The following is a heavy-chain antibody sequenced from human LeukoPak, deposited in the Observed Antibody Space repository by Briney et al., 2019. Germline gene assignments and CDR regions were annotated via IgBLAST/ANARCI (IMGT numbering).Heavy chain of an antibody. CDR2: IYYSGST. V-gene: IGHV4-39*01. CDR3: ASLSGYEADY. J-gene: IGHJ4*02. Sequence: SETLSLTCTVSGGSISSSSYYWGWIRQPPGKGPEWIGSIYYSGSTYYNPSLKSRVTISVDTSKNQFSLKLSSVTAADTAVYYCASLSGYEADYWGQGTLVTASS. CDR1: GGSISSSSYY. D-gene: IGHD5-12*01.